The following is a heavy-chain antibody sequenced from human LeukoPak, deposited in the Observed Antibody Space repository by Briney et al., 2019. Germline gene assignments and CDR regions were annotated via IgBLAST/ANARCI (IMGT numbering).Heavy chain of an antibody. CDR3: ARGTVRGVIIPPDY. CDR1: GFTFSSYG. V-gene: IGHV3-64*01. J-gene: IGHJ4*02. Sequence: PGGSLRLSCAASGFTFSSYGMSWVRQAPGKGLEWVSAISSNGGSTYYANSVKGRFTISRDNSKNTLYLQMGSLRAEDMAVYYCARGTVRGVIIPPDYWGQGTLVTVSS. D-gene: IGHD3-10*01. CDR2: ISSNGGST.